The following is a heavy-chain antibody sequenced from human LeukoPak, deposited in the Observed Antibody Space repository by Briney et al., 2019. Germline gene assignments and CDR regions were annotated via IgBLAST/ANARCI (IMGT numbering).Heavy chain of an antibody. CDR2: ISSDGNSQ. D-gene: IGHD1-1*01. Sequence: PGKSLSLSCEASGFTFNSFSMNWVRQAPAKGLEWVAVISSDGNSQYYVDSVKGRFTISRDNSKNTLFLQMDSLRAEDTAVYYCARPGQDTDYYFDYWGQGTLVTVSS. V-gene: IGHV3-30*04. CDR1: GFTFNSFS. CDR3: ARPGQDTDYYFDY. J-gene: IGHJ4*02.